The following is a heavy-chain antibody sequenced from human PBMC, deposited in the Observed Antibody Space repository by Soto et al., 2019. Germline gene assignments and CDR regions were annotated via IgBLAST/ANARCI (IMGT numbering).Heavy chain of an antibody. CDR2: INPNSGGT. J-gene: IGHJ4*02. CDR3: ARGSYCSGGSCYSAAVTSPHYYFDY. V-gene: IGHV1-2*04. D-gene: IGHD2-15*01. Sequence: QVQLVQSGAEVKKPGASVKVSCKASGYTFTGYYMHWVRQAPGQGLEWMGWINPNSGGTNYAQKFQGWVTMTMDTSISTAYMELSRLRSDDTAVYYCARGSYCSGGSCYSAAVTSPHYYFDYWGQGTLVTVSS. CDR1: GYTFTGYY.